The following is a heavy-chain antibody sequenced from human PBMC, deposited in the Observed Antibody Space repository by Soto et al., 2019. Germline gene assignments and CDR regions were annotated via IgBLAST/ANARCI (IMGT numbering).Heavy chain of an antibody. Sequence: QVQLVQSGAEVKKPGSSVTVSCKASGGTFSSYTISWVRQAPGQGLEGLGGIIPTFGTANYAQKSQGRVTITADESTSTAYMELSSLRSEDTAVYYCARGNHRWLQLWYFDLWGRGTLVTVSS. J-gene: IGHJ2*01. V-gene: IGHV1-69*12. CDR2: IIPTFGTA. D-gene: IGHD5-12*01. CDR3: ARGNHRWLQLWYFDL. CDR1: GGTFSSYT.